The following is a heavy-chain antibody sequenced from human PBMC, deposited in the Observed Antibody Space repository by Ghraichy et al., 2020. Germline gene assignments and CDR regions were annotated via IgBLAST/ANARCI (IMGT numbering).Heavy chain of an antibody. CDR1: GGSISSSSYY. Sequence: SETLSLTCTVSGGSISSSSYYWGWIRQPPGKGLEWIGSIYYSGSTYYNPSLKSRVTISVDTSKNQFSLKLSSVTAADTAVYYCARLTRVCGFDYWGQGTLVTVSS. V-gene: IGHV4-39*01. CDR3: ARLTRVCGFDY. D-gene: IGHD1-1*01. CDR2: IYYSGST. J-gene: IGHJ4*02.